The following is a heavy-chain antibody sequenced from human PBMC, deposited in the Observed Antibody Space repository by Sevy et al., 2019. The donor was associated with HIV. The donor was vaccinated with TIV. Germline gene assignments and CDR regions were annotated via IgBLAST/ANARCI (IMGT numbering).Heavy chain of an antibody. V-gene: IGHV3-33*08. J-gene: IGHJ6*02. Sequence: GGSLRLSCAASGFTFSSYGMHWVRQTPTKGLEWMAVIWYDGSNKNYADSVKGRFTISRDNSKNMLDLQMNSLRPEDTAVYYCASVDTAMVRGYYYYGMDVWGQGTTVTVSS. D-gene: IGHD5-18*01. CDR3: ASVDTAMVRGYYYYGMDV. CDR1: GFTFSSYG. CDR2: IWYDGSNK.